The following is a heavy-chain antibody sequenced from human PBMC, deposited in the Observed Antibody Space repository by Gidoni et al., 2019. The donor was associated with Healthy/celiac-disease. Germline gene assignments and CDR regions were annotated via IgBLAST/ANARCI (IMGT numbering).Heavy chain of an antibody. CDR1: GYTFTSYG. D-gene: IGHD2-15*01. Sequence: QVQLVPSGAEVKKPGASVKVSCKASGYTFTSYGISWGRQAPGQGLEWMGWISAYNGNTNYAQKLQGRGTMTTDTSTSTAYMELRSLRSDDTAVYYCASAGYCSGGSCSDYYYYGMDVWGQGTTVTVSS. CDR2: ISAYNGNT. V-gene: IGHV1-18*01. J-gene: IGHJ6*02. CDR3: ASAGYCSGGSCSDYYYYGMDV.